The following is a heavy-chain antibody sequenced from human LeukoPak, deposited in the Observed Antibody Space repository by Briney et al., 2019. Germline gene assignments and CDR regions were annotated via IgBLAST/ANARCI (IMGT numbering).Heavy chain of an antibody. D-gene: IGHD6-19*01. Sequence: SQTLSLTCAVSGGSISSGGYSWSWIRQPPGKGLEWIGYIYHSGSTYYNPSLKSRVTISVDRSKNQFSLKLSSVTAADTAVYYCARDHDVAEYYFDYWGRGTLVTVSS. CDR2: IYHSGST. J-gene: IGHJ4*02. CDR3: ARDHDVAEYYFDY. CDR1: GGSISSGGYS. V-gene: IGHV4-30-2*01.